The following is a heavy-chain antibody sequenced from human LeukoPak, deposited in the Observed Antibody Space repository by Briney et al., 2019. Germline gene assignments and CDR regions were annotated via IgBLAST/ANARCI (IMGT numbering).Heavy chain of an antibody. CDR1: GGSISSYY. V-gene: IGHV4-59*08. D-gene: IGHD3-22*01. CDR3: ARQEYYYDSSGYYSYYFDY. J-gene: IGHJ4*02. Sequence: SETLSLTCTVSGGSISSYYWSWIRQPPGKGLEWIGCIYYSGSTNYNPSLKSRVTISVDTSKNQFSLKLSSVTAADTAVYYCARQEYYYDSSGYYSYYFDYWGQGTLVTVSS. CDR2: IYYSGST.